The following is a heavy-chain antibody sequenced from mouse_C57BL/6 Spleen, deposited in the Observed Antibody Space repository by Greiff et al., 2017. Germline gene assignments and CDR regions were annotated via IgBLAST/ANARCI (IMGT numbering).Heavy chain of an antibody. CDR3: ARDRTTGTGFAY. V-gene: IGHV5-4*01. D-gene: IGHD4-1*01. Sequence: DVQLVESGGGLVKPGGSLKLSCAASGFTFSSYAMSWVRQTPEKRLEWVATISDGGSYTYYPDNVKGRFTISRDNAKNNLYLQMSHLKSEDTAMYYCARDRTTGTGFAYWGQGTLVTVSA. CDR2: ISDGGSYT. CDR1: GFTFSSYA. J-gene: IGHJ3*01.